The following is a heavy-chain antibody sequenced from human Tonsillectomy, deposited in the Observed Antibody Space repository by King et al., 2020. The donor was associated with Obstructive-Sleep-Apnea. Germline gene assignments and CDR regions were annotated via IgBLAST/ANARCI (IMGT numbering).Heavy chain of an antibody. D-gene: IGHD3-22*01. CDR3: AARGSSGYYLDY. V-gene: IGHV3-30*02. CDR1: GFTFSSYG. Sequence: VQLVESGGGVVQPGRSLRLSCAASGFTFSSYGSHCVRQAPGKGLEWLAFIRYDGSKKYYTDSVKGRFTISRDNSKNTLYLQMNSLRVVDTAVDYCAARGSSGYYLDYWGQRTLVTVSS. CDR2: IRYDGSKK. J-gene: IGHJ4*02.